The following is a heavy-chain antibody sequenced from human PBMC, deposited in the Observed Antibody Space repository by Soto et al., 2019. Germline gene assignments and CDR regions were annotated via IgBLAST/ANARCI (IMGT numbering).Heavy chain of an antibody. CDR3: GISFGVLLWFGELVWFGP. CDR1: GYTFTSYY. CDR2: INPSGGST. D-gene: IGHD3-10*01. V-gene: IGHV1-46*01. Sequence: ASVKVSCKASGYTFTSYYLHWVRQAPGQGLEWMGIINPSGGSTSYAQKLQGRVTITADNSTSTAYMELSSLRSEDTAVYYCGISFGVLLWFGELVWFGPWGQGTLVTVSS. J-gene: IGHJ5*02.